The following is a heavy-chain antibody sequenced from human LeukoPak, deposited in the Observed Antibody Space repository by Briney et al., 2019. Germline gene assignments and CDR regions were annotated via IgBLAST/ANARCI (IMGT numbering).Heavy chain of an antibody. CDR2: ISGSGNST. V-gene: IGHV3-23*01. Sequence: GGSLRLSCVASGFTFSTYAMYWVRQAPGKGLEWVSAISGSGNSTHYADSVRGRFTISRDNSKNTLYLQMNSLRAEDTAIYYVHILTGYYPLDYWGQGTLVTVSS. J-gene: IGHJ4*02. D-gene: IGHD3-9*01. CDR3: HILTGYYPLDY. CDR1: GFTFSTYA.